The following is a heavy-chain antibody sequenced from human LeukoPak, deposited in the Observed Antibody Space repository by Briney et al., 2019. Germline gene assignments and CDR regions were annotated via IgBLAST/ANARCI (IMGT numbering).Heavy chain of an antibody. Sequence: PGRSLRLSCAASGFTFSSYAMHWVRQAPGKGLEWVAVISYDGSNKYYADSVKGRFTISRDNSKNTLYLQMNSLRAEDTAVYYCAKDPRRNYCGSGSYYGWFDPWGQGTLVTVSS. J-gene: IGHJ5*02. CDR3: AKDPRRNYCGSGSYYGWFDP. V-gene: IGHV3-30-3*01. D-gene: IGHD3-10*01. CDR1: GFTFSSYA. CDR2: ISYDGSNK.